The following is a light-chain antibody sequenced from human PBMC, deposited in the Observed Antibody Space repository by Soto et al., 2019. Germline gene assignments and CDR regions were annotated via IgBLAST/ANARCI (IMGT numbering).Light chain of an antibody. V-gene: IGLV3-10*01. CDR3: YSTDSSGNHVV. Sequence: SYELTQPPSVSVSPGQTATITCSGDALPRKYAYWYQQKSGQVPALVIYEDSKRPSGIPERFSGSSSGTMATLTISGAQVEDEADYYCYSTDSSGNHVVFGGGTKLTVL. J-gene: IGLJ2*01. CDR1: ALPRKY. CDR2: EDS.